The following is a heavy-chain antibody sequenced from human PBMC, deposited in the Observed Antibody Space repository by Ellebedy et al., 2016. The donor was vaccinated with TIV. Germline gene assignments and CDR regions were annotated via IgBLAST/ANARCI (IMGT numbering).Heavy chain of an antibody. V-gene: IGHV3-23*01. CDR3: AKGSTGYYYDDFDAYFDL. CDR2: ISGSGSDT. CDR1: GFTFSSYA. J-gene: IGHJ2*01. Sequence: GESLKISCAASGFTFSSYAMSWVRQAPGKGLEWVSDISGSGSDTYHADSVKGRFTISRDNSKSTLYLQMNSLRAEDTAIYYCAKGSTGYYYDDFDAYFDLWGRGTLVTVSS. D-gene: IGHD3-22*01.